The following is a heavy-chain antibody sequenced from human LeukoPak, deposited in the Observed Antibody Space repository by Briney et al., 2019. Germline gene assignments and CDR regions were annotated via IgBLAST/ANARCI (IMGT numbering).Heavy chain of an antibody. Sequence: WVRQAPGKGLEWIGSIYYSGSTYYNPSLKSRVTISVDTSKNQFSLKLSSVTAADTAVYYCARAVYEAFDIWGQGTMVTVSS. D-gene: IGHD5/OR15-5a*01. V-gene: IGHV4-39*07. CDR2: IYYSGST. CDR3: ARAVYEAFDI. J-gene: IGHJ3*02.